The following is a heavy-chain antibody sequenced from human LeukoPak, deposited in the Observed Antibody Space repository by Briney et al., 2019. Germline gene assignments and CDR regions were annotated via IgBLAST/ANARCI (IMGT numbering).Heavy chain of an antibody. D-gene: IGHD4-17*01. CDR1: GITFRSYG. CDR3: AKGARGDTVTSIVGLNWFDP. V-gene: IGHV3-30*18. J-gene: IGHJ5*02. CDR2: ISYDGSHK. Sequence: GGSLRLSCAAAGITFRSYGMHWVRQAPGKGLEWVAVISYDGSHKYYADSVKGRFSISRDNSKSTLYLQMNSLRADDTAVYYCAKGARGDTVTSIVGLNWFDPWGQGTLVTVSS.